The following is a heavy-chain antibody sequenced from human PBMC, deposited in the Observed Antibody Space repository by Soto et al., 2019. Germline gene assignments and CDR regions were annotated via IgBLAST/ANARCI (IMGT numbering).Heavy chain of an antibody. V-gene: IGHV4-59*01. Sequence: LSLTCTVSRASITSYYWSWIRQPPGREPEWIGYVYHSGITDYNPSLEGRITISLDTSKNQFSLNLNSVTAADTAVYYCARESSSSCHDYWSQGTLVTVSS. CDR2: VYHSGIT. CDR3: ARESSSSCHDY. J-gene: IGHJ4*02. CDR1: RASITSYY. D-gene: IGHD6-13*01.